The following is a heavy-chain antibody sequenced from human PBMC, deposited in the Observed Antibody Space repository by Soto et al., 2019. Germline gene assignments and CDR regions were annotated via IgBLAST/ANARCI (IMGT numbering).Heavy chain of an antibody. J-gene: IGHJ6*02. CDR1: GYTFTNYW. V-gene: IGHV5-51*01. CDR3: AASIFYYGMDV. Sequence: GESLKISCKGPGYTFTNYWIGWVRQMPGKGLEWMGIIYPGDSDTKYNPSFQGQVTISADKSITTTYLQWSSLKASDTAIYYCAASIFYYGMDVWGQGTTVTSP. CDR2: IYPGDSDT.